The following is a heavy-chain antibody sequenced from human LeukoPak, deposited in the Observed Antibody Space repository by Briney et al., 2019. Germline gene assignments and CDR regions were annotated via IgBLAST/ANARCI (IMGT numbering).Heavy chain of an antibody. CDR2: INPKNGGT. CDR3: ARSYSGSGSEGY. J-gene: IGHJ4*02. CDR1: GYTFTGYY. D-gene: IGHD3-10*01. V-gene: IGHV1-2*02. Sequence: ASVKVSCTASGYTFTGYYMHWVRQAPGQGLEWMGWINPKNGGTNYAQKFQGRVIMTRDTSISTAYMELSILRSDDTAMYYCARSYSGSGSEGYWGQGSLVTVSS.